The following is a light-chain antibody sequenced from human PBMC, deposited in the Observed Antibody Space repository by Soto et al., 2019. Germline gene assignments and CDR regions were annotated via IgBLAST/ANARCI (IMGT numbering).Light chain of an antibody. J-gene: IGLJ1*01. Sequence: QSVLTQPASMSGSPGQSITISCSGTTYGFETHNQVSWYQQHPGKAPKILIYEGSKRPSGVSNRFSGSKYGYTASLTISALPAEDEADYSCSSYVGDSAYAFGTGTKVT. V-gene: IGLV2-23*01. CDR3: SSYVGDSAYA. CDR2: EGS. CDR1: TYGFETHNQ.